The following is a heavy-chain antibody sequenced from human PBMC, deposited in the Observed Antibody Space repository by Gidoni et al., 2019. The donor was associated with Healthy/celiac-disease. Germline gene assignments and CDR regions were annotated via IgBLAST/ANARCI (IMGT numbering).Heavy chain of an antibody. J-gene: IGHJ3*02. Sequence: QVQLVESGGGVLQPGRSLRLSCAASGFTFSSYAMHWVRQAPGKGLEWVAVISYDGSNKYYADSVKGRFTISRDNSKNTLYLQMNSLRAEDTAVYYCARGGSGWPSAFDIWGQETMVTVSS. CDR2: ISYDGSNK. V-gene: IGHV3-30-3*01. CDR3: ARGGSGWPSAFDI. D-gene: IGHD3-10*01. CDR1: GFTFSSYA.